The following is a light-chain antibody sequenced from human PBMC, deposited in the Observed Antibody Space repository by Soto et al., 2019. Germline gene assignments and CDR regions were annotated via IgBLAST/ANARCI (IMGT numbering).Light chain of an antibody. CDR3: LLHYGGGVV. V-gene: IGLV7-43*01. CDR2: NTN. J-gene: IGLJ2*01. Sequence: QTVVTQEHSLTVSPGGTVTLTCASSTGAVTSGHYPNWFQQKPGQAPRALIYNTNNKHSWTPARSSGSLLGGKAALTLSGLQPEDEAEYYCLLHYGGGVVFGGGTKLTV. CDR1: TGAVTSGHY.